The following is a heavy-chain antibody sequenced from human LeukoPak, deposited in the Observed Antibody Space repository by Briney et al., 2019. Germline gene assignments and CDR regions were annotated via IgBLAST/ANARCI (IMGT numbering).Heavy chain of an antibody. CDR3: ARVTSPNSSGHPGAFDI. D-gene: IGHD6-19*01. Sequence: ASVKVSCMASGYTFTSYGISWVRQAPGQGLEWMGRINPNSGGTNYAQKFQGRVTMTRDTSISTAYMELSRLRSDDTAVYYCARVTSPNSSGHPGAFDIRGQGTMVTVSS. CDR1: GYTFTSYG. CDR2: INPNSGGT. J-gene: IGHJ3*02. V-gene: IGHV1-2*06.